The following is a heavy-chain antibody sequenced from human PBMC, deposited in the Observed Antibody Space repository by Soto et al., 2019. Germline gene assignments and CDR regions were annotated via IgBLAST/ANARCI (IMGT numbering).Heavy chain of an antibody. CDR2: ISGSGRPT. D-gene: IGHD2-21*01. CDR3: ARHIPVIGTWYFDL. J-gene: IGHJ2*01. V-gene: IGHV3-23*01. CDR1: GFTFSNHA. Sequence: EVQLLESGGGLVQPGGSLRLSCAASGFTFSNHAITWVRQAPGKGLEWVSTISGSGRPTYYADSVEGRFTMSRDNSKNTLYLQMNSLRAEDTAIYYCARHIPVIGTWYFDLWGRGTLVTVSS.